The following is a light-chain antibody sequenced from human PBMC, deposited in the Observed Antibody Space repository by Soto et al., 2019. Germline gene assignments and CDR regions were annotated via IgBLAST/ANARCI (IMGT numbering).Light chain of an antibody. CDR1: SSDVGGYNY. CDR2: DVS. V-gene: IGLV2-14*03. CDR3: CSYTTSNTRQIV. Sequence: QSALTQPASLSGFPGQSITISCTGTSSDVGGYNYVSWYQHHPGKAPKLMIYDVSNRPSGVSNRFSGSKSGNTASLTISGLQPEDEADYYCCSYTTSNTRQIVFGTGTKVTVL. J-gene: IGLJ1*01.